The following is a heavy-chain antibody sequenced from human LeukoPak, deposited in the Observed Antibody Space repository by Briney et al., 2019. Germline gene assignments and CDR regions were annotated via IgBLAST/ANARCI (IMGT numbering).Heavy chain of an antibody. D-gene: IGHD5-24*01. CDR3: ARGRDGYPYNF. CDR2: VSTTGSDT. Sequence: GGSLRLSCAASGFTFSGYAMNWVRQAPGKGLEWVSSVSTTGSDTYCADSVKGRFTLSRDSSKNSVYLQMNSLSPEDTAIYYCARGRDGYPYNFWGQGTLVTVSS. J-gene: IGHJ4*02. CDR1: GFTFSGYA. V-gene: IGHV3-21*01.